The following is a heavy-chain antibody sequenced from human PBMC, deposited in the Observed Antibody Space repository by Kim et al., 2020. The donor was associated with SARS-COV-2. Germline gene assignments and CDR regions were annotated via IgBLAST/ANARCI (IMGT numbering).Heavy chain of an antibody. V-gene: IGHV4-59*13. D-gene: IGHD4-17*01. CDR2: IYYSGST. CDR3: ARDLYGDGFDY. CDR1: GGSISSYY. Sequence: SETLSLTCTVSGGSISSYYWSWIRQPPGKGLEWIGYIYYSGSTNYNPSLKSRVTISVDTSKNQFSLKLSSVTAADTAVYYCARDLYGDGFDYWGQGTLVTVSS. J-gene: IGHJ4*02.